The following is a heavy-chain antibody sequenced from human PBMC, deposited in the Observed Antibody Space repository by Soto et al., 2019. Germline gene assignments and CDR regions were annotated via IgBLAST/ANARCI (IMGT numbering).Heavy chain of an antibody. V-gene: IGHV1-46*03. CDR1: GYTFTSYY. Sequence: ASVKVSCKASGYTFTSYYMHWVRQAPGQGLEWMGIINPSGGSTSYAQKFQGRVTMTRDTSTSTVYMELSSLRSEDTAVYYCARVLRSHPFEHPGEMDVWGKGTTVTVSS. CDR3: ARVLRSHPFEHPGEMDV. D-gene: IGHD2-21*01. CDR2: INPSGGST. J-gene: IGHJ6*04.